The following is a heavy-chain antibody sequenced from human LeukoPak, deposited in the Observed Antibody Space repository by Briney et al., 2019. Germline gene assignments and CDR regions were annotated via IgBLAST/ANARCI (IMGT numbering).Heavy chain of an antibody. J-gene: IGHJ4*02. CDR2: INPNSGGT. Sequence: EASVKVSCKASGYTFTGYYMHWVRQAPGQGLEWMGWINPNSGGTNYAQKFQGWVTMTRDTSISTAYMELSRLRSDDTAVYYCARGARITMVRGVTQPLDYWGQGTLVTVSS. V-gene: IGHV1-2*04. CDR3: ARGARITMVRGVTQPLDY. D-gene: IGHD3-10*01. CDR1: GYTFTGYY.